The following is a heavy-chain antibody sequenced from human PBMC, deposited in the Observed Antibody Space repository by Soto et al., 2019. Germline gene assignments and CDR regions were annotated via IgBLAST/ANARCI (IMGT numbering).Heavy chain of an antibody. D-gene: IGHD1-7*01. CDR2: ISPYNGRT. V-gene: IGHV1-18*01. CDR3: ARRGTDKEGMRV. CDR1: GSPFTRHG. Sequence: TVKDSCKASGSPFTRHGIARVRQVPGQGPEWTGWISPYNGRTNDAQNVQGRVVMTTDISANIVYLELRSMRSDATAMDYCARRGTDKEGMRVWGR. J-gene: IGHJ2*01.